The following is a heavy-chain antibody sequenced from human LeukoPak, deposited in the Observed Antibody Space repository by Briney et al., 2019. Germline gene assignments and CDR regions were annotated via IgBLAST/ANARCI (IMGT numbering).Heavy chain of an antibody. J-gene: IGHJ3*02. D-gene: IGHD1-26*01. CDR1: GFTFSTYS. CDR2: ISSSNSYI. V-gene: IGHV3-21*01. CDR3: ARAVWELLRAFDI. Sequence: PGGSLRLSCAASGFTFSTYSMNWVRQAPGKGLEWVSSISSSNSYIYYGDSVKGRFTISRDNAKNSLYLQMNSLRAEDTAVYYCARAVWELLRAFDIWGQGTMVTVSS.